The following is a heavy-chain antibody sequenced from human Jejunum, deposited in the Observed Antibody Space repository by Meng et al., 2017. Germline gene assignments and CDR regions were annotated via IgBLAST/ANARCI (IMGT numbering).Heavy chain of an antibody. D-gene: IGHD2-8*01. CDR3: AKLVSY. CDR1: GFTFSNDA. J-gene: IGHJ4*02. Sequence: GESLKISCAASGFTFSNDAMSWVRQAPGKGLEWVSTITGSAGSTYYADSVKGRFTISRDNSKNTVYLQMNSLRAEDTAVYYCAKLVSYWGQGTLVTVSS. CDR2: ITGSAGST. V-gene: IGHV3-23*01.